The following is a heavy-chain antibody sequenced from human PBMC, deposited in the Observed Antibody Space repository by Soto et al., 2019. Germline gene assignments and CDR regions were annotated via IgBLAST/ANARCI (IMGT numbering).Heavy chain of an antibody. CDR2: VYSSGGT. V-gene: IGHV4-59*08. CDR3: VRQGIGNLHGLVDV. D-gene: IGHD1-1*01. CDR1: SGPSSSHN. J-gene: IGHJ6*02. Sequence: QVQLQQSGPGLVKPSETLSLTCSVSSGPSSSHNWGWIRQPPGRGLEWIGYVYSSGGTSYNPSLKGRVTISADTSTNHISLTLTSVPAADTAVYYCVRQGIGNLHGLVDVWGQGTTVRVSS.